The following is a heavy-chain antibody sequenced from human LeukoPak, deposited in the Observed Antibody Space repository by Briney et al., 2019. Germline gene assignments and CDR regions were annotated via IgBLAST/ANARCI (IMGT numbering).Heavy chain of an antibody. Sequence: ASVKVSCKASGYTFTSYGISWVRQAPGQGLEWMGWISAYNDNTNYAQKLQGRVTMTTDTSTSTAYMELRSLRSDDTAVYYCAREREDTEGGIIGYWGQGTLVTVSS. CDR1: GYTFTSYG. CDR3: AREREDTEGGIIGY. CDR2: ISAYNDNT. D-gene: IGHD1-26*01. V-gene: IGHV1-18*01. J-gene: IGHJ4*02.